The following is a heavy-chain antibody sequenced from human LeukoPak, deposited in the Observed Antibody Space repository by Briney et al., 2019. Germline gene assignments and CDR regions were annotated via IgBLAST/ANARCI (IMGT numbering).Heavy chain of an antibody. CDR3: ARHGPYDILTGYYNWFDP. D-gene: IGHD3-9*01. CDR1: GGSISSYY. V-gene: IGHV4-59*08. J-gene: IGHJ5*02. CDR2: IYYSGST. Sequence: SETLSLTCTVSGGSISSYYCSWIRQPPGKGLEWIGYIYYSGSTNYNPSLKSRVTISVDTSKNQFSLKLSSVTAADTAVYYCARHGPYDILTGYYNWFDPWGPGTLVTVSS.